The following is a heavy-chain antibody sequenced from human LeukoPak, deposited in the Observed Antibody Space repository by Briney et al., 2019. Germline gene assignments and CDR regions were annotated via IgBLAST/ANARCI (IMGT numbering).Heavy chain of an antibody. CDR2: INHSGST. CDR3: ARAGYCSGGSCYNVSYYFDY. CDR1: GFTVSSNY. J-gene: IGHJ4*02. V-gene: IGHV4-34*01. Sequence: PGGSLRLSCAASGFTVSSNYMSWIRQPPGKGLEWIGEINHSGSTNYNPSLKSRVTISVDTSKNQFSLKLSSVTAADTAVYYCARAGYCSGGSCYNVSYYFDYWGQGTLVTVSS. D-gene: IGHD2-15*01.